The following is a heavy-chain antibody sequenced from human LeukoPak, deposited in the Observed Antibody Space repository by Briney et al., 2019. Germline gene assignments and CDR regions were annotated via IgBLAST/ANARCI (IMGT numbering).Heavy chain of an antibody. Sequence: SGGSLRLSCAASGFTFSSYGMHWVRQAPGKGLEWVAFIRYDGSNKYYADSVKGRFTISRDNSKNTLYLQMNSLRAEDTAVYYCAKDRLFGIVVVPAAFDYWGQGTLVTVSS. V-gene: IGHV3-30*02. CDR3: AKDRLFGIVVVPAAFDY. D-gene: IGHD2-2*01. CDR2: IRYDGSNK. J-gene: IGHJ4*02. CDR1: GFTFSSYG.